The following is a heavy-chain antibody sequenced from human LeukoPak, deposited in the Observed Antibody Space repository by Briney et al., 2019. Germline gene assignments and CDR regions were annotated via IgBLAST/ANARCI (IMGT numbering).Heavy chain of an antibody. CDR2: ISGSGGFT. Sequence: GGSLRLSCAASGFTFSSYAMSWVRQAPGKGLEWVSAISGSGGFTYYADSVRGRFTISRDNSKNTLFLQMNSLRAEDTAVYYCAKGVLGLKSYFDYWGQGSLVTVSS. J-gene: IGHJ4*02. CDR3: AKGVLGLKSYFDY. CDR1: GFTFSSYA. V-gene: IGHV3-23*01. D-gene: IGHD4/OR15-4a*01.